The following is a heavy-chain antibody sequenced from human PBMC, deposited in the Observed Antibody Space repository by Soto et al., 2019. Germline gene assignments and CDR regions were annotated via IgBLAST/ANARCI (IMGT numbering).Heavy chain of an antibody. V-gene: IGHV3-15*01. D-gene: IGHD2-21*02. CDR1: GFTFSNAW. CDR3: TADLPGDSPANDY. J-gene: IGHJ4*02. Sequence: GGSLRLSCVVSGFTFSNAWMSWVRQAPGKGLEWVGRIKSKTDGGTDYAAPVKGRFTISRDDPKNTLYLQMNTLKIEDTALYYCTADLPGDSPANDYWGQGTLVTVSS. CDR2: IKSKTDGGT.